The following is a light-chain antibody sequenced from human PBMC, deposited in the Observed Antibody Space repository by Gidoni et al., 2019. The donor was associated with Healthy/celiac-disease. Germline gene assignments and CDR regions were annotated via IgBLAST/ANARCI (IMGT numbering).Light chain of an antibody. Sequence: EIVLTQSPGTLSLSPGERATLSCRASQSVSSSYLAWYQQKPGQAPRLLKYGASSSATGIPDRFSGSGAGTDFTLTISRLEPEDFAVYYCQQYGSSPRTFGQGTKVEIK. CDR1: QSVSSSY. CDR3: QQYGSSPRT. CDR2: GAS. J-gene: IGKJ1*01. V-gene: IGKV3-20*01.